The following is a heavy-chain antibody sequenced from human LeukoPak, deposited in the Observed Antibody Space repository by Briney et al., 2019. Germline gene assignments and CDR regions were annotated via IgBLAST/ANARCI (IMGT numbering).Heavy chain of an antibody. J-gene: IGHJ3*02. CDR1: GGSISSSSYY. V-gene: IGHV4-39*07. CDR2: IYYSGST. Sequence: SETLSLTCTVSGGSISSSSYYWGWIRQPPGKGLEWIGSIYYSGSTYYNPSLKSRVTISIGTSKNQFSLKLSSVTAADTAVYYCARDLYSSRTNDAFVIWGQGTTVTVSS. CDR3: ARDLYSSRTNDAFVI. D-gene: IGHD6-13*01.